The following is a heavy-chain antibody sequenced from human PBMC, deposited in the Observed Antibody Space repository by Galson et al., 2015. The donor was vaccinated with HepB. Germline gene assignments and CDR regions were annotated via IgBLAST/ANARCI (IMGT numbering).Heavy chain of an antibody. Sequence: SVKVSCKASGGTFSSYAISWVRQAPGQGLEWMGGIIPIFGTANYAQKFQGRVTITADESTSTAYMELSSLRSEDTAVYYCARAVQMVRGGEDYMDVWGKGTTVTVSS. V-gene: IGHV1-69*13. CDR2: IIPIFGTA. CDR3: ARAVQMVRGGEDYMDV. J-gene: IGHJ6*03. D-gene: IGHD3-10*01. CDR1: GGTFSSYA.